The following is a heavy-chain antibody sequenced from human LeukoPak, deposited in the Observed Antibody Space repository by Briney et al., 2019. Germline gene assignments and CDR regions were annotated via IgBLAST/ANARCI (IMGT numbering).Heavy chain of an antibody. Sequence: GGSLRLSCAASGFTFSSYAMHWVRQAPGKGLEWVAVISYDGSNKYYADSVKGRFTISRDNSKNTLYLQMNSLRAEDTAVYYCAKDFMVVPIWGQGTMVTVSS. CDR2: ISYDGSNK. V-gene: IGHV3-30-3*01. J-gene: IGHJ3*02. CDR3: AKDFMVVPI. D-gene: IGHD2-2*01. CDR1: GFTFSSYA.